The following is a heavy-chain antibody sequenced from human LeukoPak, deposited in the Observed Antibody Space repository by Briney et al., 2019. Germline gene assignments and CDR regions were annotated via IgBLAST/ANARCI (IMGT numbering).Heavy chain of an antibody. J-gene: IGHJ4*02. CDR3: LRGDRRDY. CDR1: GFTFSSHG. Sequence: GGSLRLSCAASGFTFSSHGMNWARQAPGKGLEWVSSIDSSGGYMFYADSVKGRFIISRDNAKDSLYLQMNSLRVEDTAVYYCLRGDRRDYWGQGTLVTVSS. V-gene: IGHV3-21*06. CDR2: IDSSGGYM.